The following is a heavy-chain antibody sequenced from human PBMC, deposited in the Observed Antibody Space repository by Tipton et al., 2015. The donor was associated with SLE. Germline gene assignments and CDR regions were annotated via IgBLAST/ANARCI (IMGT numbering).Heavy chain of an antibody. V-gene: IGHV3-20*04. CDR1: GFTVSYDY. Sequence: SLRLSCAASGFTVSYDYMTWVRQAPGKGLEWVSFTNYNAGRTGYSDSVKGRFTISRDNAKNSLYLHMTSLRADDTALYYCARGGYDFLTLDTWGLGTMVIVSS. CDR2: TNYNAGRT. J-gene: IGHJ3*02. CDR3: ARGGYDFLTLDT. D-gene: IGHD3-3*01.